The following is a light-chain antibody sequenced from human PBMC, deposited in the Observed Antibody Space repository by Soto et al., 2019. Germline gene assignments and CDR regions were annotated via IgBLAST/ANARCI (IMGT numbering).Light chain of an antibody. CDR3: QQYGSSPWT. Sequence: EIVLTHSPGTPSLSPGERATHSCRASQSVSSSYLAWYQQKPGQAPRPLIYGASSRAIGIPDRFSGSGSGTDFTLTISRLEPEDFAVYYCQQYGSSPWTFGQGTKVDIK. J-gene: IGKJ1*01. V-gene: IGKV3-20*01. CDR1: QSVSSSY. CDR2: GAS.